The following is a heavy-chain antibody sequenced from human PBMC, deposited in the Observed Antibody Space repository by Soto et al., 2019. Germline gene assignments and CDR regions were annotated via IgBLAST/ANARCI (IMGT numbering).Heavy chain of an antibody. CDR2: ISGYDGRP. Sequence: QVHLVQSGAEVKKRGASVKVSCKTSGYTFTRYGISWVRQAPGQGLEWMGWISGYDGRPNFAQKVQDRVTMTTDTSTSTVYMELRSLSSDDTAVYYCAREGDVPYYYYGMDVWGQGTTGTVSS. CDR1: GYTFTRYG. CDR3: AREGDVPYYYYGMDV. D-gene: IGHD2-21*02. J-gene: IGHJ6*02. V-gene: IGHV1-18*01.